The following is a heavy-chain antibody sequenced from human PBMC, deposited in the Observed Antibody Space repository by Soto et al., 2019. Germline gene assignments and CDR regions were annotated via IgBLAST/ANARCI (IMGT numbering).Heavy chain of an antibody. J-gene: IGHJ6*02. D-gene: IGHD2-15*01. V-gene: IGHV3-33*01. CDR2: IWYDGSNK. CDR1: GFTFSTDA. CDR3: ARERSLGIYYYYGMEV. Sequence: QVQLVESGGGVVQPGRSLRLSCAASGFTFSTDAMHWVRQAPGKGLEWVAVIWYDGSNKFYADSVKGRFTISRDNSKNTLYLQMNSLRAEDTAVYYSARERSLGIYYYYGMEVWGQGTTVTVSS.